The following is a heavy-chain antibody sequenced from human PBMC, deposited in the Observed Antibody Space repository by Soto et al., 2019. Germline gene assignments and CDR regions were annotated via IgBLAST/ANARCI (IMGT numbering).Heavy chain of an antibody. CDR1: GYTFTGYY. CDR3: AREGGYSYGYEVGDY. J-gene: IGHJ4*02. CDR2: INPNSGGT. D-gene: IGHD5-18*01. V-gene: IGHV1-2*04. Sequence: GASVKVSCKASGYTFTGYYMHWVRQAPGQGLEWMGWINPNSGGTNYAQKFQGWVTMTRDTSTSTVYMELSSLRSEDTAVYYCAREGGYSYGYEVGDYWGQGTLVTVSS.